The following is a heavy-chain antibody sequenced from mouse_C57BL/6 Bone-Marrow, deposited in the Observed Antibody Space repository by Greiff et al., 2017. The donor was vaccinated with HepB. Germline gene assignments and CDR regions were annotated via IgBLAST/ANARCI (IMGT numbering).Heavy chain of an antibody. D-gene: IGHD1-1*01. CDR2: IYPGSGST. V-gene: IGHV1-55*01. CDR3: ARWANYYGSSHGYFDV. CDR1: GYTFTSYW. Sequence: QVHVKQSGAELVKPGASVKMSCKASGYTFTSYWITWVKQRPGQGLEWIGDIYPGSGSTNYNEKFKSKATLTVDTSSSTAYMQLSSLTSEDSAVYYCARWANYYGSSHGYFDVWGTGTTVTVSS. J-gene: IGHJ1*03.